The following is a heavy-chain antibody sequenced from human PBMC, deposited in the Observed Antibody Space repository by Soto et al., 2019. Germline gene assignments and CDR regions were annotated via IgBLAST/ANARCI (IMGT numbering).Heavy chain of an antibody. Sequence: SETLSLTCTVSGGSISSYYWSWIRQPPGKGLEWIGYIYYSGSTNYNPSLKSRVTISVDTSKNQFSLKLSSVTAADTAVYYCARDSPLPYSYGYRPRLEFDYWGQGTLVTVSS. J-gene: IGHJ4*02. CDR3: ARDSPLPYSYGYRPRLEFDY. CDR2: IYYSGST. D-gene: IGHD5-18*01. V-gene: IGHV4-59*01. CDR1: GGSISSYY.